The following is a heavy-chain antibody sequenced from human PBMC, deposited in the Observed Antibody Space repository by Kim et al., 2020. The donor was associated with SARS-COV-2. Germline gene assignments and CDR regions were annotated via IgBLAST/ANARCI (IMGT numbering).Heavy chain of an antibody. CDR3: ARAMVRGVIITDAFDI. V-gene: IGHV1-46*03. J-gene: IGHJ3*02. Sequence: ASVKVSCKASGYTFTSYYMHWVRQAPGQGLEWMGIINPSGGSTSYAQKFQGRVTMTRDTSTSTVYMELSSLRSEDTAVYYCARAMVRGVIITDAFDIWGQGTMVTVSS. CDR1: GYTFTSYY. CDR2: INPSGGST. D-gene: IGHD3-10*01.